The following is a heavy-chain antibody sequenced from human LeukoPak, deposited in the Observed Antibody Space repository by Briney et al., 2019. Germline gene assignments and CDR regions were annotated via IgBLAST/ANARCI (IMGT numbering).Heavy chain of an antibody. CDR1: GFTFSSYA. J-gene: IGHJ4*02. Sequence: PGGSLRLSXAASGFTFSSYAMSWVRQARGEGVEWVSAISGSGGSTYYADSVKGRFTISRDNSKNTLYLQMNSLRAEDTAVYYCATPPPEYYDFWSGFLQGNYFGYWGQGTLVTVSS. CDR3: ATPPPEYYDFWSGFLQGNYFGY. CDR2: ISGSGGST. D-gene: IGHD3-3*01. V-gene: IGHV3-23*01.